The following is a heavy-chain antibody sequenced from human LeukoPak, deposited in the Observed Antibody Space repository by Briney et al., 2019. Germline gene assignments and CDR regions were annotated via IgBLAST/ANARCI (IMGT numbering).Heavy chain of an antibody. CDR1: GFTFAGYA. CDR2: ISGSGGST. CDR3: ARDDSYSSDY. J-gene: IGHJ4*02. V-gene: IGHV3-23*01. Sequence: GGSLRLSCAASGFTFAGYAMTWVRQAPGKGLEWVSLISGSGGSTYYADVVKGRFTISRDNSKNALYLRMNSLRAEDTAVYFCARDDSYSSDYWGQGALVIVSS. D-gene: IGHD6-13*01.